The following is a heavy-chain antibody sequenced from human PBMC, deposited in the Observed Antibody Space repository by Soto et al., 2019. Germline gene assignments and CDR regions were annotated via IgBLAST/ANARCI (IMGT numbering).Heavy chain of an antibody. Sequence: GGSLRLSCAASGFTFSSYGMHWVRQAPGKGLEWVAVISYDGSNKYYADSVKGRFTISRDNSKNTLYLQMNSLRAEDTAVYYCAKYLGHILEGQRPSAFDIWGQGTMVTVSS. J-gene: IGHJ3*02. CDR1: GFTFSSYG. CDR3: AKYLGHILEGQRPSAFDI. D-gene: IGHD3-3*01. V-gene: IGHV3-30*18. CDR2: ISYDGSNK.